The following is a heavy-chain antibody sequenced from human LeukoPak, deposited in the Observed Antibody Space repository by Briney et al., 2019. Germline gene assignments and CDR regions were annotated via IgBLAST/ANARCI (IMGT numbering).Heavy chain of an antibody. V-gene: IGHV4-59*01. Sequence: PSETLSLTCTVSGGSTGSDYWSWIRQPPGKGLEWIGYIYYSGSTNYNPSLKSRVTISVDTSKNQFSLKLSSVTAADTAVYYCARDGANRGAFDIWGQGTMVTVSS. J-gene: IGHJ3*02. CDR3: ARDGANRGAFDI. CDR2: IYYSGST. CDR1: GGSTGSDY. D-gene: IGHD1-14*01.